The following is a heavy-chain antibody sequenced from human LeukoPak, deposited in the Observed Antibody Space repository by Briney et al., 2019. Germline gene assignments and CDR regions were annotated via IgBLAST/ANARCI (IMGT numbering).Heavy chain of an antibody. D-gene: IGHD3-22*01. CDR2: IRSKAYGGTT. V-gene: IGHV3-49*03. J-gene: IGHJ4*02. CDR3: TRAYDSSGYYYLHFDY. CDR1: GFTFGDYA. Sequence: PGGSLRLSCATSGFTFGDYAMSWFRQAPGKGLEWVGFIRSKAYGGTTEYAASVKGRFTISRDDSKSIAYLQMNSLKTEDTAVYYCTRAYDSSGYYYLHFDYWGQGTLVTVSS.